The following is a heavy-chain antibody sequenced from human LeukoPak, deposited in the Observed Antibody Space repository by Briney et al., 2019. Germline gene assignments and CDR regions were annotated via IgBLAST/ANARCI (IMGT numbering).Heavy chain of an antibody. V-gene: IGHV3-30*18. CDR2: ISYKGSNN. Sequence: PTRSLRCSCAAAGVTFSSYGMHWVRQSPGKGLEWVAGISYKGSNNYYADVVKGRFTISRDNSKNTPYLQMNSLGASDDAVDYCEKVAYLVTIWLDICGQGTMVTVSS. CDR3: EKVAYLVTIWLDI. J-gene: IGHJ3*02. CDR1: GVTFSSYG. D-gene: IGHD3-3*01.